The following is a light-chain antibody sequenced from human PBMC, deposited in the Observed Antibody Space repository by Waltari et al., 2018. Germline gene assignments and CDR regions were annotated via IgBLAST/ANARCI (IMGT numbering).Light chain of an antibody. V-gene: IGKV3-20*01. J-gene: IGKJ4*01. CDR1: QSVSTIS. CDR3: QQYDGIVVT. CDR2: CTS. Sequence: CRASQSVSTISLTWYQQKPGQAPRLLIYCTSSRATGIPDRFRGSGSGTDFTLTISRLQPEDFAIYYCQQYDGIVVTFGGGTKVEI.